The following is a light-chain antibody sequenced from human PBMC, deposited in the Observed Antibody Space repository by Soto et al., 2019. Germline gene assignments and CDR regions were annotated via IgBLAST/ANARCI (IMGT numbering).Light chain of an antibody. CDR2: TAS. J-gene: IGKJ3*01. Sequence: DIQMTQSPSSLPASVGDRVTITCRASQSISSYLNWYQQKPGKAPKLLIYTASSLHSEVPSRFSGSDSGTDFTLTISSLQPEDFATYYCQQYNNWPPFTFGPGTKVDIK. V-gene: IGKV1-39*01. CDR1: QSISSY. CDR3: QQYNNWPPFT.